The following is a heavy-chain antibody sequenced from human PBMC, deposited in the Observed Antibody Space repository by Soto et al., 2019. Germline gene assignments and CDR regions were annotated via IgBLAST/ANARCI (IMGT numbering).Heavy chain of an antibody. J-gene: IGHJ6*02. CDR3: ASSNIAAAGFYYYGMDV. Sequence: QVQLQESGPGLVKPSETLSLTCTVSGGSISSYYWNWIRQPPGKGLEWIGYIYYSGSTNYNPSLQSRVHISLDTSKTPFSLTLSSVTAADTAVYYCASSNIAAAGFYYYGMDVWGRGTTVTVSS. CDR2: IYYSGST. D-gene: IGHD6-13*01. V-gene: IGHV4-59*01. CDR1: GGSISSYY.